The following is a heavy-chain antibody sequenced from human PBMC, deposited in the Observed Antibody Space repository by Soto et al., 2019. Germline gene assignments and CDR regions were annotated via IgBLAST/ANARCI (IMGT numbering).Heavy chain of an antibody. CDR2: INHSGST. D-gene: IGHD2-15*01. J-gene: IGHJ6*02. CDR3: ARIPTNCSGGSCYVVRAYYYGMDV. CDR1: GGSFSGYY. V-gene: IGHV4-34*01. Sequence: SETLSLTCAVYGGSFSGYYWSWIRQPPGQGLEWIGEINHSGSTNYNPSLKSRVTISVDTSKNQFSLKLSSVTAADTAVYYCARIPTNCSGGSCYVVRAYYYGMDVWGQGTTVT.